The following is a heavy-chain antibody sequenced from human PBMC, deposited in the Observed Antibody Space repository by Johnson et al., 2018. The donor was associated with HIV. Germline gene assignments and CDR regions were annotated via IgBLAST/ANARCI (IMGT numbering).Heavy chain of an antibody. V-gene: IGHV3-15*01. J-gene: IGHJ3*01. CDR1: GFTFSNAW. Sequence: VQLVESGGGLVQPGGSLRLSCAASGFTFSNAWMSWVRQAPGKGLEWVGRIKSKTDGGTTDYAAPVQGRFTISRDDSKNTVYLQMNSLKSEDTAVYYCTTAKTIFGVVTLDGFDFWGQGTMVTVSS. CDR2: IKSKTDGGTT. D-gene: IGHD3-3*01. CDR3: TTAKTIFGVVTLDGFDF.